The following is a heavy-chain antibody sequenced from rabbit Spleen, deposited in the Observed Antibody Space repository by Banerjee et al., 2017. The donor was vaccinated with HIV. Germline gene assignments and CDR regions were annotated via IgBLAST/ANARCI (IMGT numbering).Heavy chain of an antibody. CDR1: AIDLISNA. J-gene: IGHJ6*01. CDR2: IYPVFGIT. V-gene: IGHV1S47*01. D-gene: IGHD4-1*01. Sequence: QEQLVESGGGLVQPEGSLTLTCEASAIDLISNAMSWVRQAPGKGLEWIGDIYPVFGITNYTNWMKGRFTISSDNAQNTVDLQMNSLTAADTATYFCTRNANGGWDLWGQGTLVTVS. CDR3: TRNANGGWDL.